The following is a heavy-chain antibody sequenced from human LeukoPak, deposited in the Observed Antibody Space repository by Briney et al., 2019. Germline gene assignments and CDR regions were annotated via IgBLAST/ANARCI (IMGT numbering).Heavy chain of an antibody. CDR1: GYTFTSYG. J-gene: IGHJ3*02. CDR3: ARDARRKVGATIADAFDI. Sequence: ASVKVSCKASGYTFTSYGISWVRQAPGQGPEWMGWISAYNGNTNYAQKLQGRVTMTTDTSTSTAYMELRSLRSDDTAVYYCARDARRKVGATIADAFDIWGQGTMVTVSS. CDR2: ISAYNGNT. V-gene: IGHV1-18*01. D-gene: IGHD1-26*01.